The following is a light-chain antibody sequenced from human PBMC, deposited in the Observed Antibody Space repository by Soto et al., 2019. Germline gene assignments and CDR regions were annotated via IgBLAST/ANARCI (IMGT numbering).Light chain of an antibody. Sequence: EIVMTQSPATLSVSPGERATLSCRASQSVSSNLAWYQQKPSQAPRLLIYGASTRATGIPARFSGSGSGTEFNLTIRSLQSEDFAVYYCQHYNNWPPFTFGEGTRLEIK. J-gene: IGKJ5*01. CDR2: GAS. CDR3: QHYNNWPPFT. V-gene: IGKV3-15*01. CDR1: QSVSSN.